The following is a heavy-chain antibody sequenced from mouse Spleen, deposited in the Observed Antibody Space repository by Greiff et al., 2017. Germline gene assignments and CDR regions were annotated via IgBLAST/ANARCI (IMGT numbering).Heavy chain of an antibody. V-gene: IGHV1-69*02. CDR2: IDPSDSYT. J-gene: IGHJ2*01. CDR3: ARRARSNKGWLPLD. CDR1: GYTFTSYW. D-gene: IGHD2-3*01. Sequence: QVQLKQPGAELVKPGASVKLSCKASGYTFTSYWMHWVKQRPGQGLEWIGEIDPSDSYTNYNQKFKGKATLTVDKSSSTAYMQLSSLTSEDSAVYYCARRARSNKGWLPLDWGQGTTLTVSS.